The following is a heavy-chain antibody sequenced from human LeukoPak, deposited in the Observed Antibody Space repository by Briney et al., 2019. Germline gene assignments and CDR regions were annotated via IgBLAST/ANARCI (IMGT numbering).Heavy chain of an antibody. D-gene: IGHD1-1*01. CDR1: GFTFSSYA. CDR2: ISGSGAYT. Sequence: GGALRLSCAASGFTFSSYAMTWVRQAPGKGLEWVSTISGSGAYTYYADSVKGRFTISRDNSKNTLYLQMNSLRAEDTAVYYCARDYNWNAHYYFYYMDVWGKGTTVTVSS. V-gene: IGHV3-23*01. J-gene: IGHJ6*03. CDR3: ARDYNWNAHYYFYYMDV.